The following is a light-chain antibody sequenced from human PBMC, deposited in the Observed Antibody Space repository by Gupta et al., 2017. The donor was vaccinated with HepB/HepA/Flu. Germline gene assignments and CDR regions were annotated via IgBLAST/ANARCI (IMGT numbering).Light chain of an antibody. J-gene: IGKJ3*01. Sequence: DLVITHSTDSLCVSLGESAHLNCKSSQSVLYSSNNKNYLAWYQQKPGQPPKLLIYWASTRESGVPDRFSGSGSGTDFALPISSLQAEEVAVYDCQQYYSIPFTFGPGTKVDIK. CDR1: QSVLYSSNNKNY. CDR2: WAS. CDR3: QQYYSIPFT. V-gene: IGKV4-1*01.